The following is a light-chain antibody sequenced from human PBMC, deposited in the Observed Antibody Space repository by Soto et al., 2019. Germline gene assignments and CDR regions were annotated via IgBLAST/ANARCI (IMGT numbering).Light chain of an antibody. CDR2: AAS. V-gene: IGKV1-39*01. J-gene: IGKJ1*01. CDR1: QAISSS. Sequence: DIQMTQSPSSLSASVGDRVTITCRASQAISSSLNWYQQKPGKAPKLLIHAASSLQSGVPSRFSGSGSGTDFTLTISSLQPEDFTSYYCQQSYRTPLTFGQGTKV. CDR3: QQSYRTPLT.